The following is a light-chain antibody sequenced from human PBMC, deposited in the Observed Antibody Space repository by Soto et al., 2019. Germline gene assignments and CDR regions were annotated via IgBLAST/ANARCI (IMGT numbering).Light chain of an antibody. CDR2: GAS. CDR3: QQYNTWRPKIA. CDR1: QSVSSD. J-gene: IGKJ1*01. Sequence: VVTQSPATLSVFPGETATLSCRASQSVSSDLAWYQQRPGQAPRLLIYGASTRATGIPARFRGSGSGTEFRLTISSLRSEDFATYYFQQYNTWRPKIAFGRGTKVEIK. V-gene: IGKV3-15*01.